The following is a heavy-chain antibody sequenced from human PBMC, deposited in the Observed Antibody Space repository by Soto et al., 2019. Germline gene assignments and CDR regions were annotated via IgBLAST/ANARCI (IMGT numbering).Heavy chain of an antibody. Sequence: PSETLSLTCAVYGGSFSGYYWSWIRQPPGKGLEWIGEINHSGSTNYNPSLKSRATISVDTSKNQFSLKLSSVTAADTAVYYCARGRSRGYGSSWYLDYYYGMDVWGQGTTVTVSS. D-gene: IGHD6-13*01. CDR1: GGSFSGYY. J-gene: IGHJ6*02. V-gene: IGHV4-34*01. CDR2: INHSGST. CDR3: ARGRSRGYGSSWYLDYYYGMDV.